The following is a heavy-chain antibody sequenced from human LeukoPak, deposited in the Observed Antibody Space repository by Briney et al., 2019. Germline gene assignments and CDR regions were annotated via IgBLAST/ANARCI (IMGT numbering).Heavy chain of an antibody. Sequence: SETLSLTCTVSGGSISSYYWSWIRQPPGKGLEWIGYIYTSGSTNYNPSLKSRVTISVDTSKNQFSLKLSSVTAADTAVYYCARRRSGTRNWFDLWGQGTLVTVSS. J-gene: IGHJ5*02. CDR2: IYTSGST. CDR3: ARRRSGTRNWFDL. D-gene: IGHD6-13*01. V-gene: IGHV4-4*09. CDR1: GGSISSYY.